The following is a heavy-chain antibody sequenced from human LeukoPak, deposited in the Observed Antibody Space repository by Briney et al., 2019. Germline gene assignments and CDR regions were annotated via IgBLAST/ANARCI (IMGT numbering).Heavy chain of an antibody. CDR3: AREVAATGRCFDY. D-gene: IGHD6-13*01. Sequence: PSETLSLTCTVSGDSISSYFWSWIRQPAGKGLEWIGRIYTSGSANYNPSLKSRVTMSVDTSKNQFYLNLSSVTAADTAVYYCAREVAATGRCFDYWGQGTQVTVSS. CDR2: IYTSGSA. CDR1: GDSISSYF. V-gene: IGHV4-4*07. J-gene: IGHJ4*02.